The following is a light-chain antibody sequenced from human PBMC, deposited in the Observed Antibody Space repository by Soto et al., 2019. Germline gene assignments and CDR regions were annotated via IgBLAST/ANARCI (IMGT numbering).Light chain of an antibody. CDR3: SSYTSSDTLGV. CDR1: NINADTYNY. Sequence: QSVLTQPASVSGSPGQSITISCSGTNINADTYNYVSWYQHYPGKAPKLIIYDVTNRPSGVSNRFSGSKSGNTASLTISGLQAEDEADYYCSSYTSSDTLGVFGGGTKVTVL. V-gene: IGLV2-14*03. J-gene: IGLJ2*01. CDR2: DVT.